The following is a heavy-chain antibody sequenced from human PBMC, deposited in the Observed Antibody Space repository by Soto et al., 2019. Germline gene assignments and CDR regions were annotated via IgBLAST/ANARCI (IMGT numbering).Heavy chain of an antibody. CDR1: GFTFSSYS. J-gene: IGHJ4*02. CDR3: ASLATDTAMSRVY. V-gene: IGHV3-48*02. Sequence: EVQRVESGGGLVQPGGSLRLSCAASGFTFSSYSMNWVRQAPGKGLEWVSYISSRSSTIYYADSVKGRFTISRDNAKNSLYLQMNSLRDEDTDVYYCASLATDTAMSRVYWGQGTLVTVSS. CDR2: ISSRSSTI. D-gene: IGHD5-18*01.